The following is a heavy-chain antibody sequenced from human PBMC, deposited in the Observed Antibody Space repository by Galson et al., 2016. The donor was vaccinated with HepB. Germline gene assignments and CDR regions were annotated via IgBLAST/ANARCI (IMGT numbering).Heavy chain of an antibody. CDR3: EKDGQQFSGS. CDR2: ISGIGENT. Sequence: SLRLSCAASGFTFSTHDMSWVRQAPGKGLEWVSAISGIGENTHYADSVKGRFTISRDTSKNTLFLQMNNLRGEDTAVYYCEKDGQQFSGSWGQGAVVTVSS. CDR1: GFTFSTHD. V-gene: IGHV3-23*01. J-gene: IGHJ4*02. D-gene: IGHD3-22*01.